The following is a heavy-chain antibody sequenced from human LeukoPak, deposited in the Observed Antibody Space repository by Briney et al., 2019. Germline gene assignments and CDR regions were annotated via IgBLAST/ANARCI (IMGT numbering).Heavy chain of an antibody. Sequence: SETLSLTCTVSGGSISSSGYYWGWIRQPPGKGLEWIGSIYYSGSTYYNPSLKSRVTISVDTSKNQFSLKLSSVTAADTAVYYCASTITYYYDSSGYAPMNYWGQGTLVTVSS. J-gene: IGHJ4*02. V-gene: IGHV4-39*01. CDR2: IYYSGST. CDR3: ASTITYYYDSSGYAPMNY. D-gene: IGHD3-22*01. CDR1: GGSISSSGYY.